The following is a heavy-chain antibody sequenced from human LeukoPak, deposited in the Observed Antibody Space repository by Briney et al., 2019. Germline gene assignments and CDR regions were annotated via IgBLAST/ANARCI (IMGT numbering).Heavy chain of an antibody. CDR3: ARGTGSEAFDI. D-gene: IGHD2-15*01. J-gene: IGHJ3*02. CDR1: GGTFSSYA. Sequence: SVKVSCKASGGTFSSYAISWVRQAPGQGLEWMGRIIPILGIANYAQKFQGRVTITADRSTSTAYMELSSLRSEDTAVYYCARGTGSEAFDIWGPGTMVTVSS. CDR2: IIPILGIA. V-gene: IGHV1-69*04.